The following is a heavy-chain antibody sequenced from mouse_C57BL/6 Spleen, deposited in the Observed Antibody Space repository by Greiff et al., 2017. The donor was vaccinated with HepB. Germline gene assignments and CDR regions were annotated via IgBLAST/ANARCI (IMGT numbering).Heavy chain of an antibody. V-gene: IGHV1-15*01. CDR2: IDPETGGT. Sequence: QVQLKQSGAELVRPGASVTLSCKASGYTFTDYEMHWVKQTPVHGLEWIGAIDPETGGTAYNQKFKGKAILTADKSSSTAYMELRSLTSEDSAVYYCTNYRRSNWGSGCWGQGTTLTVSS. J-gene: IGHJ2*01. CDR3: TNYRRSNWGSGC. CDR1: GYTFTDYE. D-gene: IGHD4-1*01.